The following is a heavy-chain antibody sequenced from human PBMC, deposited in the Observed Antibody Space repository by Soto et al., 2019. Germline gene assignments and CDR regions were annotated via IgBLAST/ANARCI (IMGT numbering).Heavy chain of an antibody. CDR3: AREGITVAGITFDY. Sequence: QVQLVQSGAEVKKPGASVKVSCKASGYTFTSYFIHWVRQAPGQGLEWVGIINPSGDSQTYAQKFQGRVTMTRDTSTSTVYMELSSLRSEDMAVYYCAREGITVAGITFDYWGQGNLVTVSS. J-gene: IGHJ4*02. CDR1: GYTFTSYF. D-gene: IGHD6-19*01. CDR2: INPSGDSQ. V-gene: IGHV1-46*01.